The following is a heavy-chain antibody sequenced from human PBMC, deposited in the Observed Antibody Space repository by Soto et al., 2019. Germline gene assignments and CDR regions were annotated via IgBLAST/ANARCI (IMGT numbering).Heavy chain of an antibody. CDR3: ANLLAADNKNY. CDR2: ISSSGSTI. D-gene: IGHD6-13*01. J-gene: IGHJ4*02. V-gene: IGHV3-48*01. Sequence: EVQLVESGGGLVQPGGSLRLSGAASGFTFSSYSMNWVRQAPGKGLEWVSYISSSGSTIYYADSVKGRFTISRDNAKNSLYLQMNSLRAEDTAVYYGANLLAADNKNYWGQGNLVTVSS. CDR1: GFTFSSYS.